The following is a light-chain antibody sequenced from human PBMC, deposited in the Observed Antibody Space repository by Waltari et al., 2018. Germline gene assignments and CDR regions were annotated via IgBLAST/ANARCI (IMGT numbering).Light chain of an antibody. CDR3: QQYGTSPPET. CDR2: GAS. J-gene: IGKJ1*01. CDR1: QSVSSSY. V-gene: IGKV3-20*01. Sequence: EIVLTQSPGTLSLSPGERATLSCRASQSVSSSYLAWYQQKPGQPPRPLIYGASSRATGMPDRFSGSGSGTDFTLTISRLEPEDFAVYYCQQYGTSPPETFGQGTKVEIK.